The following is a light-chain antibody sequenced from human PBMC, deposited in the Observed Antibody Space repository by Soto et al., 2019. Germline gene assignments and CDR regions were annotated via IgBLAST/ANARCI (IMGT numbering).Light chain of an antibody. CDR2: SAS. V-gene: IGKV1-39*01. Sequence: DIQMTQSPSSLSASVGNRVTITCRASQSISTFLNWYQHKPGKAPELLIFSASSLQTGVPSRFSGRGSGTAFTLTITTLQPEDFATYYCQQTYSPPGTFGQGTKVDIK. CDR3: QQTYSPPGT. J-gene: IGKJ1*01. CDR1: QSISTF.